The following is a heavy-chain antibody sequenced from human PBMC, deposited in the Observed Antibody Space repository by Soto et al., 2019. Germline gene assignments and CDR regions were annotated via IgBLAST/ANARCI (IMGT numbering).Heavy chain of an antibody. D-gene: IGHD4-17*01. Sequence: SQTLSLTCAISGDSVSSNSAAWNWIRQSPSRGLEWLGRTYYRSKWYNDYAVSVKSRITINPDTSKNQFSLQLNSVTPEDTAVYYCAREENIRDYGDYEDYYYYYMDVWGKGTTVTVSS. J-gene: IGHJ6*03. CDR2: TYYRSKWYN. CDR1: GDSVSSNSAA. V-gene: IGHV6-1*01. CDR3: AREENIRDYGDYEDYYYYYMDV.